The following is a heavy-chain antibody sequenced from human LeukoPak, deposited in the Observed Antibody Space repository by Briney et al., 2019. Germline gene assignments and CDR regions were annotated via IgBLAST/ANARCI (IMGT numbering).Heavy chain of an antibody. Sequence: ASVKVSCKASRYAFSASGISWVRQAPGQGLEWMGWISNYNGQTKYSQKFQGRVTVTTDTSTNTAYMELTRLTSDDTAVYYCARDKDLGAVAGTFDYWGQGTLVTVSS. J-gene: IGHJ4*02. D-gene: IGHD6-19*01. CDR1: RYAFSASG. CDR3: ARDKDLGAVAGTFDY. CDR2: ISNYNGQT. V-gene: IGHV1-18*01.